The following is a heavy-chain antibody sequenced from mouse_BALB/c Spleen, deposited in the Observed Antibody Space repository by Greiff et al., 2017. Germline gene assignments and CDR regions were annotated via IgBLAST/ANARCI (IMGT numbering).Heavy chain of an antibody. V-gene: IGHV2-4-1*01. J-gene: IGHJ4*01. D-gene: IGHD1-1*01. CDR3: ARNRITTGYYYAMDY. CDR1: GFSLTSYG. CDR2: IWSGGST. Sequence: VKLVESGPGLVQPSQSLSITCTVSGFSLTSYGVHWVRQSPGKGLEWLGVIWSGGSTDYNAAFISRLSISKDNSKSQVFFKMNSLQADDTAIYYCARNRITTGYYYAMDYWGQGTSVTVSS.